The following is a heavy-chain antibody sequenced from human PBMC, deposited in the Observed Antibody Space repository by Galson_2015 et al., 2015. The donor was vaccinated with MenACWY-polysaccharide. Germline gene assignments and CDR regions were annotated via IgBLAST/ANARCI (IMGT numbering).Heavy chain of an antibody. V-gene: IGHV3-21*01. CDR1: GFTFSSYS. J-gene: IGHJ4*02. CDR2: ITSSSSYI. Sequence: SLRLSCAASGFTFSSYSMNWVRQAPGKGLEWVSSITSSSSYIYYADSVKGRFAISRDNAKNSLYLQMNSLRAEDSAVYFCARDAGIAVAGTHSGLDSWGQGTLVTVSS. CDR3: ARDAGIAVAGTHSGLDS. D-gene: IGHD6-19*01.